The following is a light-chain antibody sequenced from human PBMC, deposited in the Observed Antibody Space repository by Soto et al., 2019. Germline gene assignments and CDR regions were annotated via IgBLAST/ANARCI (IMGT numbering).Light chain of an antibody. V-gene: IGLV1-44*01. CDR2: SNN. Sequence: QSALTQPPSASGTPGQRVTISCSGSSSNIGSNTVNWYQQLPGTAPKLLIYSNNQRPSGVPDRFSGSKSGTSASLAISGLQSEDEADYYCAAWDDSLNGVVFGGGTQLTV. CDR3: AAWDDSLNGVV. CDR1: SSNIGSNT. J-gene: IGLJ2*01.